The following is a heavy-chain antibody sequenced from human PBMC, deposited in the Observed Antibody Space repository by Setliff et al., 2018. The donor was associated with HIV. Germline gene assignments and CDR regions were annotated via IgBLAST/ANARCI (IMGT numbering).Heavy chain of an antibody. CDR3: ARMEATRPPRGLDY. CDR2: IYYSGDT. D-gene: IGHD6-6*01. Sequence: SETLSLTCTVSGGSVSSSSYYWGWIRQPTGKGLEWIGTIYYSGDTQYNPSFKTRVIMSVDTSKNQFSLRLISVTAADTAVYYCARMEATRPPRGLDYWGPETLVTVSS. J-gene: IGHJ4*02. V-gene: IGHV4-39*01. CDR1: GGSVSSSSYY.